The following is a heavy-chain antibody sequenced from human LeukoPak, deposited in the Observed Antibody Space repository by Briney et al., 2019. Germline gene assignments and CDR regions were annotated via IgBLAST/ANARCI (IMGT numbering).Heavy chain of an antibody. Sequence: ASVKVSCKASGGTFSSYAISWVRQAPGQGLEWMGGIIPIFGTANYAQKFQGRVTITADESTSTAYMELSSLRSEDTAVYCCASRFSNLVDYWGQGTLVTVSS. D-gene: IGHD3-16*01. V-gene: IGHV1-69*13. J-gene: IGHJ4*02. CDR3: ASRFSNLVDY. CDR2: IIPIFGTA. CDR1: GGTFSSYA.